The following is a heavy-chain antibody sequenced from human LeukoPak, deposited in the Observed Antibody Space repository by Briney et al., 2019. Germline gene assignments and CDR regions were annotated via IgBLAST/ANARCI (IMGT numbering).Heavy chain of an antibody. J-gene: IGHJ5*02. CDR1: GYSISSGYY. CDR2: IYHSGST. CDR3: ARASAAAVDP. D-gene: IGHD2-2*01. V-gene: IGHV4-38-2*01. Sequence: TPSETLSLTCAVSGYSISSGYYWGWIRQPPGKGLEWIGSIYHSGSTYYNPSLKSRVTISVDTSKNQFSLKLSSVTAADTAVYYWARASAAAVDPWGQGTLVTVSS.